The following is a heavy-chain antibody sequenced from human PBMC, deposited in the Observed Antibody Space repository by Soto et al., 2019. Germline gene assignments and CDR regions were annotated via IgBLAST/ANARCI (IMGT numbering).Heavy chain of an antibody. D-gene: IGHD2-15*01. CDR3: AKDWVSGSSPY. V-gene: IGHV3-23*01. J-gene: IGHJ4*01. CDR2: ISGSAGLT. CDR1: GFTFSSHA. Sequence: PGGSLRLSCTASGFTFSSHAMSWVRQAPGKQLEWVSAISGSAGLTFYADSVKGRFTISRDNSKNTLYLQMNSLRAEDTAVYYCAKDWVSGSSPYWGPGNLVTVSS.